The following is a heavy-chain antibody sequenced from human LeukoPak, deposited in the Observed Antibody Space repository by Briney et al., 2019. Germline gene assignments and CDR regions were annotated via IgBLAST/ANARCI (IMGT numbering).Heavy chain of an antibody. D-gene: IGHD1-26*01. CDR1: GFPFSTHS. Sequence: GGSLRLSCAASGFPFSTHSLNWVRQAPGKGLEWVSSISAGGDFVYYGDSVKGRFTMSRDNAKNSLYLQMNSLRAEDTAVYYCARADSGSYIWGQGTLVTVSS. J-gene: IGHJ4*02. V-gene: IGHV3-21*01. CDR2: ISAGGDFV. CDR3: ARADSGSYI.